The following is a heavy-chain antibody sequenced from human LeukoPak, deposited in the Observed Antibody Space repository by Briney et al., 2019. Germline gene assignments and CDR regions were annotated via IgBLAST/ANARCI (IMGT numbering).Heavy chain of an antibody. CDR3: ARDSAPLGRLGELSLYF. CDR1: GGTFSSYA. Sequence: ASVRVSCKASGGTFSSYAISWVRQAPGQGLEWMGGIIPIFGTANYAQKFQGRVTITADESTSTAYMELSSLRSVDTAVYYCARDSAPLGRLGELSLYFWGQGTLVTVSS. D-gene: IGHD3-16*02. V-gene: IGHV1-69*01. CDR2: IIPIFGTA. J-gene: IGHJ4*02.